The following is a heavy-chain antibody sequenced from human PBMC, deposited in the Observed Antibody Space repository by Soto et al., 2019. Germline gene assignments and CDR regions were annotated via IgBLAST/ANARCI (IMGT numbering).Heavy chain of an antibody. D-gene: IGHD3-3*01. CDR1: GFTFSAYA. CDR3: ANRIFWVDY. Sequence: EVQLLESGGGLVQPGGSLRLSCAASGFTFSAYAMSWVRQAPGKGLEWVSAISGTSPSTYYADSVQGRFTISRDSARKTLFLQMNTLRAEDTAVYFCANRIFWVDYWGQGTQVTVSS. CDR2: ISGTSPST. V-gene: IGHV3-23*01. J-gene: IGHJ4*02.